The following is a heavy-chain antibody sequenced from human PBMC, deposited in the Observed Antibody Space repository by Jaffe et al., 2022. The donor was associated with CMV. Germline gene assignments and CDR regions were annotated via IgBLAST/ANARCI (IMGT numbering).Heavy chain of an antibody. CDR2: ISYDGSNK. D-gene: IGHD3-10*01. V-gene: IGHV3-30*18. J-gene: IGHJ6*02. CDR1: GFTFSSYG. CDR3: AKDPGVRGVITVMDV. Sequence: QVQLVESGGGVVQPGRSLRLSCAASGFTFSSYGMHWVRQAPGKGLEWVAVISYDGSNKYYADSVKGRFTISRDNSKNTLYLQMNSLRAEDTAVYYCAKDPGVRGVITVMDVWGQGTTVTVSS.